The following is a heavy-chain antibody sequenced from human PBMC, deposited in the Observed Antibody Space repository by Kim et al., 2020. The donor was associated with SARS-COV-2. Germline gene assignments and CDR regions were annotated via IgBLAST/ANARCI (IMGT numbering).Heavy chain of an antibody. CDR1: GGSISSYY. V-gene: IGHV4-59*01. Sequence: SETLSHTCTVSGGSISSYYWSWIRQPPGKGLEWIGYIYYSGSTNYNPSLKSRVTISVDTSKNQFSLKLSSVTAADTAVYYCARDTHSSSWPNSFYYYGMDVWGQGTTVTVSS. J-gene: IGHJ6*02. D-gene: IGHD6-13*01. CDR3: ARDTHSSSWPNSFYYYGMDV. CDR2: IYYSGST.